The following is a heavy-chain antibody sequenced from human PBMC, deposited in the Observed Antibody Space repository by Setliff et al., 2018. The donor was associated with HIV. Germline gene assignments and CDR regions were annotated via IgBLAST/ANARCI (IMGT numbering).Heavy chain of an antibody. Sequence: GGSLRLSCAASGFTFSNYEMNWVRQAPGKGLEWVSYISSSGTTIYYADSVKGRFTISRDNSKNTLYLQMNSLRVEDTAVYYCAKLTPFGYWGQGTLVTVSS. CDR1: GFTFSNYE. CDR3: AKLTPFGY. V-gene: IGHV3-48*03. CDR2: ISSSGTTI. J-gene: IGHJ4*02. D-gene: IGHD7-27*01.